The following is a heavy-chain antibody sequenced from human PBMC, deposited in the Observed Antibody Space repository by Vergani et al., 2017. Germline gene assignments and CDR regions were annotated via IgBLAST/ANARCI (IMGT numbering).Heavy chain of an antibody. D-gene: IGHD2-21*02. V-gene: IGHV4-59*01. Sequence: QVHLQESGPGLVKTSETLSLTCTVSGGSISSYYWSWIRQPPGKGLEWIGYIYYSGSTNYNPSLKSRVTISVDTSKNQFSLKLSSVTAADTAVYYCARNPYCGGDCYSDAFDIWGQGTMVTVSS. CDR3: ARNPYCGGDCYSDAFDI. CDR1: GGSISSYY. CDR2: IYYSGST. J-gene: IGHJ3*02.